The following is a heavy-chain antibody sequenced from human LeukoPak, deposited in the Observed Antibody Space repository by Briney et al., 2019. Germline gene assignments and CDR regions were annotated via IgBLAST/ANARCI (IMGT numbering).Heavy chain of an antibody. CDR2: IYYSGST. Sequence: SETLSLTCTVSGGSISGYYWTRTRQPPGKGLEWIGYIYYSGSTYYNPSLKSRVTISVDTSKNQFSLKLTSVTAADTAVYYCARAGGYSGYASNWGQGTLVTVSS. V-gene: IGHV4-59*01. CDR1: GGSISGYY. D-gene: IGHD5-12*01. J-gene: IGHJ4*02. CDR3: ARAGGYSGYASN.